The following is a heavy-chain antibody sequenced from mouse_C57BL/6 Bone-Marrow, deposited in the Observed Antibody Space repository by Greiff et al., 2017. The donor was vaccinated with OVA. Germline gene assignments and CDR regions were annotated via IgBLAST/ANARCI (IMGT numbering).Heavy chain of an antibody. CDR1: GFTFSDYG. CDR2: ISSGSSTI. J-gene: IGHJ3*01. V-gene: IGHV5-17*01. D-gene: IGHD1-1*01. Sequence: EVQLVESGGGLVKPGGSLKLSCAASGFTFSDYGMHWVRQAPEKGLEWVAYISSGSSTIYYADTVKGRFTISRDNAKNTLFLQMTSLRSEDTAMYYCARDPFTTVVAPPAWFAYWGQGTLVTVSA. CDR3: ARDPFTTVVAPPAWFAY.